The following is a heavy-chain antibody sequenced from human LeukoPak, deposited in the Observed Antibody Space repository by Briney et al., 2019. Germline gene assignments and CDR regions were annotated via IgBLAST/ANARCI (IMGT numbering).Heavy chain of an antibody. CDR1: GGSISSYY. CDR3: AGRAVEDYDYGMDV. V-gene: IGHV4-59*08. CDR2: IYYSGST. J-gene: IGHJ6*02. Sequence: SETLSLTCTVSGGSISSYYWSWIRQPPGKGLEWIGYIYYSGSTNYNPSLKSRVTISVDTSKNQFSLKLSSVTAADTAAYYCAGRAVEDYDYGMDVWGQGTTVTVSS.